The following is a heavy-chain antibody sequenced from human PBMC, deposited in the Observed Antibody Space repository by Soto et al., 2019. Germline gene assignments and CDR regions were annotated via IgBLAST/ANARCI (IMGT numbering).Heavy chain of an antibody. D-gene: IGHD2-2*01. CDR1: GFTFSTYE. CDR3: VRDTMRASAAASLDY. CDR2: ISVSGNII. J-gene: IGHJ4*02. Sequence: LRLSCAASGFTFSTYEFNWVRQAPGRGLEWISYISVSGNIIKYAESVKGRFTISRDNADNSLHLHMSNLRVDDTALYFCVRDTMRASAAASLDYWGQGTQVTVSS. V-gene: IGHV3-48*03.